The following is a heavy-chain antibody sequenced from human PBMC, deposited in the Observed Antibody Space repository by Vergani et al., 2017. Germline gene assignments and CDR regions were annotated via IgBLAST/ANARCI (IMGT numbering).Heavy chain of an antibody. CDR3: ARWGNEKRLDS. CDR1: GFTFSSHR. CDR2: IWYDGSNK. Sequence: QVQLVESEGGVVQPGRSLTLSCVASGFTFSSHRMHWVRQAPGKGREWVAVIWYDGSNKYYGDSVKGRFTISRDNSKNTLYLQMNSLRVEDTAVYYCARWGNEKRLDSWGQGTLVTVSS. D-gene: IGHD1-1*01. V-gene: IGHV3-33*01. J-gene: IGHJ5*01.